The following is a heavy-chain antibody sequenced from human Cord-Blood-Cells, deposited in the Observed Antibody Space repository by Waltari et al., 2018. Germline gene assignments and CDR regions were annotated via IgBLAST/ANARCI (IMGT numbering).Heavy chain of an antibody. CDR1: GGSFSGYY. D-gene: IGHD2-15*01. CDR2: INHRGSP. Sequence: QVQLQQWGAGLLKPSETLSLTCAVYGGSFSGYYWSWIRQPPGKGLGWIGEINHRGSPHYNPALKRRVTISVDTSKNQFSLKLSSVTAADTAVYYCARVGDIVVVVAATSFDYWGQGTLVTVSS. CDR3: ARVGDIVVVVAATSFDY. V-gene: IGHV4-34*01. J-gene: IGHJ4*02.